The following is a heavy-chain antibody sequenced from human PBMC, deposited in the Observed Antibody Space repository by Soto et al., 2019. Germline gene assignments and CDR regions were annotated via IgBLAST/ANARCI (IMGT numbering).Heavy chain of an antibody. CDR2: IYYTGTT. V-gene: IGHV4-59*01. J-gene: IGHJ6*02. CDR3: AGSGYYHNSGMDV. D-gene: IGHD3-22*01. CDR1: GGSITGYY. Sequence: PSETLSLTCTVSGGSITGYYWSWIRQPPGKGLEWIGYIYYTGTTDYNPSFKSRVTISVDTYNNQFSLILRSVTAADTAVYYCAGSGYYHNSGMDVWGQGTTVTVSS.